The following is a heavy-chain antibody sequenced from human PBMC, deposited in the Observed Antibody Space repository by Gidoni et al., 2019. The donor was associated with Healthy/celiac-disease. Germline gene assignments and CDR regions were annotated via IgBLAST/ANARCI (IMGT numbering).Heavy chain of an antibody. V-gene: IGHV4-34*01. D-gene: IGHD5-18*01. J-gene: IGHJ4*02. CDR1: GGSFSGYY. Sequence: QVQLQQWGAGRLKPSETLSLTCAVYGGSFSGYYWSWIRQPPGKGLEWIGDINHSGSTNYNPSLKSRVTISVDTSKNQFSLKLSSVTAADTAVYYCARARTAMAPNDYWGQGTLVTVSS. CDR3: ARARTAMAPNDY. CDR2: INHSGST.